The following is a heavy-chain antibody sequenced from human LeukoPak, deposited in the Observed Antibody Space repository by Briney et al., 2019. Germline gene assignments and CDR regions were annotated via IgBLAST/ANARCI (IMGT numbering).Heavy chain of an antibody. D-gene: IGHD5-18*01. CDR1: GGSFSGYY. Sequence: PSETLSLTCAVYGGSFSGYYWSWIRQPAGKGLEWIGRIYTSGSTNYNPSLKSRVTMSVDTSKNQFSLKLSSVTAADTAVYYCARVVDTAMDYWGQGTLVTVSS. V-gene: IGHV4-59*10. CDR2: IYTSGST. CDR3: ARVVDTAMDY. J-gene: IGHJ4*02.